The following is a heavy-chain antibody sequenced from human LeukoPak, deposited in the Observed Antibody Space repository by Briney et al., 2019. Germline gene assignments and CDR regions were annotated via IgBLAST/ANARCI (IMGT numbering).Heavy chain of an antibody. J-gene: IGHJ4*02. CDR1: GFTFSSYA. CDR2: ISGSGGST. D-gene: IGHD5-24*01. Sequence: GGSLRLSCAASGFTFSSYAMSWVRQAPGKGLEWVSAISGSGGSTYYADSVKGRLTISRDNSKNTLYLQMNSLRAEDTAVYYCAKVSRPEMATISFDYWGQGTLVTVSS. CDR3: AKVSRPEMATISFDY. V-gene: IGHV3-23*01.